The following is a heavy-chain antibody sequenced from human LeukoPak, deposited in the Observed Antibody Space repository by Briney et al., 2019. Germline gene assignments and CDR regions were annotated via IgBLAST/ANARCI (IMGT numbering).Heavy chain of an antibody. CDR3: ARGVQQQLIYYFDY. CDR2: ISAYNGNT. V-gene: IGHV1-18*01. CDR1: GYTFTSYG. D-gene: IGHD6-13*01. Sequence: ASVKVSCKASGYTFTSYGISWVRQAPGQGLEWMGWISAYNGNTNYAQKLQGRVTMTTDTSTSTAYMELRSLRSDDTAVYCCARGVQQQLIYYFDYWGQGTLVTVSS. J-gene: IGHJ4*02.